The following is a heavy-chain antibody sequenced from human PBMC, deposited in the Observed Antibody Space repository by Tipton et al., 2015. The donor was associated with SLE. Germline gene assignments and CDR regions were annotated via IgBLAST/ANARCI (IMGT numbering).Heavy chain of an antibody. J-gene: IGHJ6*02. CDR1: GASISSYY. D-gene: IGHD2-8*01. Sequence: TLSLTCTVSGASISSYYWTWIRQPPGKGLEWIGYIYHSGGINYNPAFKSRVTISLDASKNQFSLRLTSVTAADTAMYYCARGMLTWRGAIVGVDVWGQGTTVNVSS. V-gene: IGHV4-59*01. CDR3: ARGMLTWRGAIVGVDV. CDR2: IYHSGGI.